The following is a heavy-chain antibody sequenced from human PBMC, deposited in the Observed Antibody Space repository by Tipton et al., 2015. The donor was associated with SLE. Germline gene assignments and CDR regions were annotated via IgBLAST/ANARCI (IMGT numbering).Heavy chain of an antibody. D-gene: IGHD2-21*02. J-gene: IGHJ3*02. Sequence: TLSLTCTVSGPSLSSSTYDWGWIRQPPGKGLEWIGSIYITGNTHYTPSLQSRVTISVDTSKNQVSLKLRSVTAADTALYYCVRDGAGDLGAFDIWGAGTLVTVSS. CDR3: VRDGAGDLGAFDI. CDR1: GPSLSSSTYD. CDR2: IYITGNT. V-gene: IGHV4-39*07.